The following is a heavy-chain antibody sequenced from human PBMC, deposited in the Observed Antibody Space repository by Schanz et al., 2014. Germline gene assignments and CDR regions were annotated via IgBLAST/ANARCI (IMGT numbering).Heavy chain of an antibody. Sequence: EVQLVESGGGWVQPGGSLRLSCAASGFTFSDYSMNWVRQAPGKGPEWVSALSEGGGGTHYADSVRGRFTISSDSSKNTLYLQMSSLRADDTAVYYCAKAADWPVTRFDPWGQGTLXTVSS. CDR3: AKAADWPVTRFDP. CDR1: GFTFSDYS. V-gene: IGHV3-23*04. D-gene: IGHD3-9*01. J-gene: IGHJ5*02. CDR2: LSEGGGGT.